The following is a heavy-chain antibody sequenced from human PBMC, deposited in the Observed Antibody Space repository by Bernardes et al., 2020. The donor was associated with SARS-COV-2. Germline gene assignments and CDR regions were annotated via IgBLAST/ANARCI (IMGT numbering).Heavy chain of an antibody. CDR3: ASDRHYYDISGYTFDY. CDR1: GFSFSSYS. J-gene: IGHJ4*02. V-gene: IGHV3-21*01. D-gene: IGHD3-22*01. CDR2: ISSSSSNM. Sequence: GSLRLSSAASGFSFSSYSMNWVRQAPGKGLEWVSSISSSSSNMYYADSMKGRFTISRDNAKNSLYLQMKSLRAEDTAVYYCASDRHYYDISGYTFDYWGQGSLVTVSS.